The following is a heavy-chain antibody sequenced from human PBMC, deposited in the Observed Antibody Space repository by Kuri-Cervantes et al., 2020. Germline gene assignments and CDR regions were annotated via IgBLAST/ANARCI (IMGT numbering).Heavy chain of an antibody. CDR1: GLTFSSYG. J-gene: IGHJ4*02. CDR2: ISYDGSNK. CDR3: AKGDQRYYGSGI. V-gene: IGHV3-30*18. D-gene: IGHD3-10*01. Sequence: LSLTCAASGLTFSSYGMHWVRQAPGKGLEWVAVISYDGSNKYYADSVKGRFTISRDNSKNTLYLQMNSLRAEDTAVYYCAKGDQRYYGSGIWGQGTLVTVSS.